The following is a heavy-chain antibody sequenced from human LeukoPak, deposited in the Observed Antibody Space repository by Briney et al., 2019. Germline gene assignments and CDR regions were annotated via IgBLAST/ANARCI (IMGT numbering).Heavy chain of an antibody. J-gene: IGHJ5*02. D-gene: IGHD2-2*01. CDR3: ARRIVVVAAAPLGFVSNGFYP. Sequence: ASVKVSCKASGYTFTGYYMHWVRQAPGQGLEWMGWINPNSGGTNYAQKFQGRVTMTRDTSISTAYMELSRLRSDDTAVYYCARRIVVVAAAPLGFVSNGFYPCGQGTLVTVSS. CDR2: INPNSGGT. CDR1: GYTFTGYY. V-gene: IGHV1-2*02.